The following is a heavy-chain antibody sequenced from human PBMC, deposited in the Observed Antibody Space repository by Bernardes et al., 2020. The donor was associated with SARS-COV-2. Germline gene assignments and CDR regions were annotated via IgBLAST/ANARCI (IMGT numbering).Heavy chain of an antibody. V-gene: IGHV3-21*01. CDR1: GFTFSSYS. J-gene: IGHJ3*02. CDR3: AREEVLWDAFAI. Sequence: GGSLRLSCAASGFTFSSYSMNWVRQAPGKGLEWVSFISSSSSYIYYADSVKGRFTISRYNSKNTLYLQMNSLRAEETAVYYCAREEVLWDAFAIWGQGTMVTVSA. CDR2: ISSSSSYI. D-gene: IGHD3-16*01.